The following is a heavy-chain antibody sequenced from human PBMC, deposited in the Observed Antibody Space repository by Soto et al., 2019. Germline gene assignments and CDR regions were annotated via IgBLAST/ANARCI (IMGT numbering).Heavy chain of an antibody. CDR1: GGSFSGYY. CDR2: INLSGST. D-gene: IGHD3-9*01. J-gene: IGHJ6*02. CDR3: ARADPYDILTGRAPAKNMDV. V-gene: IGHV4-34*01. Sequence: QVQLQQWGAGLLKPSETLSLTCAVYGGSFSGYYWSWIRQPPGKGLEWIGEINLSGSTNYNPSLKSRVTISVDTSKNQFSLKLSSVTAADTAVYYCARADPYDILTGRAPAKNMDVWGQGTTVTVSS.